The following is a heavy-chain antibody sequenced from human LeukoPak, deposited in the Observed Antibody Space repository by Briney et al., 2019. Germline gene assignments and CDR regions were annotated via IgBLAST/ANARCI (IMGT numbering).Heavy chain of an antibody. CDR2: ISGNGVDT. D-gene: IGHD6-13*01. CDR3: AKDSRSLAAAGEVDY. Sequence: QPGGSLRLSCAASGFTFSSKSMTWVRQAPGKGQEWVSAISGNGVDTFYADSVKGRFTISRDNSRNTLYLQMNSLRAEDTAVYYCAKDSRSLAAAGEVDYWGQGTLVTVSS. J-gene: IGHJ4*02. V-gene: IGHV3-23*01. CDR1: GFTFSSKS.